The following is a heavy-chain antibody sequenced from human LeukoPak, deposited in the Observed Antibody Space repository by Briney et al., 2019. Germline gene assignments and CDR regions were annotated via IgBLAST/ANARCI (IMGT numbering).Heavy chain of an antibody. CDR2: ILYDGSNK. CDR3: AKDGCSSTSCYRDY. J-gene: IGHJ4*02. CDR1: GFIFRNYG. V-gene: IGHV3-30*18. D-gene: IGHD2-2*01. Sequence: GGSLRLSCAASGFIFRNYGMHWVRQAPGKGLEWVAVILYDGSNKYYADSVKGRFTISRDNSKNTLYLQMNSLRAEDTAVYYCAKDGCSSTSCYRDYWGQGTLVTVSS.